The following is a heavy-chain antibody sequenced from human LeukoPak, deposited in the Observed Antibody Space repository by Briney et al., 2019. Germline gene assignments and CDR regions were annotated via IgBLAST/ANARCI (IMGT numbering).Heavy chain of an antibody. Sequence: PGGSLRLSCAASGFTFDDYGMSWVRQAPGKGLEWVSGINWNGGSTGYADSVKGRFTISRDNAKDSLYLQMNSLRAEDMALYYCAKDEFVYSSGWCGAFDIWGQGTMVTVSS. CDR3: AKDEFVYSSGWCGAFDI. J-gene: IGHJ3*02. CDR1: GFTFDDYG. V-gene: IGHV3-20*04. D-gene: IGHD6-19*01. CDR2: INWNGGST.